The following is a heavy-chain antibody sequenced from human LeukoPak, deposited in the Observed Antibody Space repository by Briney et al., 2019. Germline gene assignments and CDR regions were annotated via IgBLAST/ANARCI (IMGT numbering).Heavy chain of an antibody. D-gene: IGHD3-22*01. CDR1: GFPFSVYE. CDR3: AKDQVVDYYDSSGYQYYFEY. Sequence: PGGSLRLSCAVSGFPFSVYEINWVRQAPGKGLEWVAFIRYDGSKKYYADSVKGRFTISRDNSKNTLYLQMNSLRAEDTAVYYCAKDQVVDYYDSSGYQYYFEYWGQGTLVTVSS. J-gene: IGHJ4*02. CDR2: IRYDGSKK. V-gene: IGHV3-30*02.